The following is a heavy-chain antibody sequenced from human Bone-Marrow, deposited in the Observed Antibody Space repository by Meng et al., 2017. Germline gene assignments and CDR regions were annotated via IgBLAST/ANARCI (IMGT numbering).Heavy chain of an antibody. CDR3: ARVAVAGGETLDY. J-gene: IGHJ4*02. CDR1: GYTFTGYY. Sequence: ASVTVSRQASGYTFTGYYMHWVRQAPGQGLEWMGWISAYNGNTNYAQKLQGRVTMTTDTSTSTAYMELRSLRSDDTAVYYCARVAVAGGETLDYWGQGTLVTVSS. D-gene: IGHD6-19*01. CDR2: ISAYNGNT. V-gene: IGHV1-18*04.